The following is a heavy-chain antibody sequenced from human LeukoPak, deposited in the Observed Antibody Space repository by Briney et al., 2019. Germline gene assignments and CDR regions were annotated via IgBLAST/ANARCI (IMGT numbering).Heavy chain of an antibody. CDR2: FDPEDGET. CDR3: ATVTSGWPPEDY. Sequence: ASVKVSCKVSGYTLTELSMHWVRQAPGKGLEWMGGFDPEDGETIYAQKFQGRVTMTEDTSTDTAYMELSSLRSEDTAVYYCATVTSGWPPEDYWGQGTLVTVSS. J-gene: IGHJ4*02. D-gene: IGHD6-19*01. V-gene: IGHV1-24*01. CDR1: GYTLTELS.